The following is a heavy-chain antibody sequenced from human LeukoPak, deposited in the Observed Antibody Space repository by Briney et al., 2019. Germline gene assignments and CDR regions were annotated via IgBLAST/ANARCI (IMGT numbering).Heavy chain of an antibody. Sequence: SETLSLTCTVSGGSISTYYWSWIRQPPGKGLEWIGYISYGGGISYNPSLKSRVTISIDTSKNQFSLKLTSVTAADTAVYYCARDGQDYGDYDYYYGMDVWGKGTTVTVSS. V-gene: IGHV4-59*01. CDR2: ISYGGGI. D-gene: IGHD4-17*01. J-gene: IGHJ6*04. CDR3: ARDGQDYGDYDYYYGMDV. CDR1: GGSISTYY.